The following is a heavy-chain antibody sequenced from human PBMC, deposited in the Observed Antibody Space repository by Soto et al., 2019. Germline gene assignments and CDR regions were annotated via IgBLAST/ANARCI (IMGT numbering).Heavy chain of an antibody. V-gene: IGHV1-24*01. D-gene: IGHD2-15*01. J-gene: IGHJ1*01. CDR2: FDPEDGET. CDR1: GYTLTELS. CDR3: AAVVVVAAPRAEYFQH. Sequence: QVQLVQSGAEVKKPGASVKVSCKVSGYTLTELSMHWVRQAPGKGLEWMGGFDPEDGETIYAQKFQGRVTMTEDTSTDTAYMELSSLRSEDTAVYYCAAVVVVAAPRAEYFQHWGQGTLVTVSS.